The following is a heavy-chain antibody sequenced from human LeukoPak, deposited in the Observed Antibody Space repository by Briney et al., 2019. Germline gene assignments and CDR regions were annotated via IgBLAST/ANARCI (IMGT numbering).Heavy chain of an antibody. V-gene: IGHV4-59*08. CDR2: IYYSGST. Sequence: SETLSLTCTVSGGSISSYYWSWIRQPPGKGLEWIGYIYYSGSTNYNPSLKSRVTISVDTSKNQFSLNLSSVTAADTAVYYCARSAATYYYDSSGYYPTFDYWGQGTLVTVSS. CDR1: GGSISSYY. J-gene: IGHJ4*02. D-gene: IGHD3-22*01. CDR3: ARSAATYYYDSSGYYPTFDY.